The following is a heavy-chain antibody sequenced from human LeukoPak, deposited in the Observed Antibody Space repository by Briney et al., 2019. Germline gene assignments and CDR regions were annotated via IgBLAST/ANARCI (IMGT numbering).Heavy chain of an antibody. J-gene: IGHJ3*02. CDR3: AKDTGHAFDI. V-gene: IGHV3-9*01. Sequence: GGSLRLSCAASGFTFDDYAMHWVRQAPGKGLEWVSGISWNSGSIGYADSVKGRFTISRDNAKNSLYLQMNSLRAEDTALYYCAKDTGHAFDIWGQGTMVTVSS. CDR1: GFTFDDYA. CDR2: ISWNSGSI.